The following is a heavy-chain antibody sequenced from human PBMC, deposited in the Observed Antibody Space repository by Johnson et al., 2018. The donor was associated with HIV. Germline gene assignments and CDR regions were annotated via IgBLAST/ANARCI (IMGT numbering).Heavy chain of an antibody. Sequence: VQLVESGGGVVRPGGSLRLSCAASGFIFHEYGMTWVRQAPGKGLEWVSGINWNGGSTGYADSVKGRFTISRDNAKNSLYLQMNSLRAEDTALYYCARPLTGYSSGWHTGAGAFDSWGQGTMVTVSS. J-gene: IGHJ3*02. CDR3: ARPLTGYSSGWHTGAGAFDS. V-gene: IGHV3-20*04. CDR2: INWNGGST. D-gene: IGHD6-19*01. CDR1: GFIFHEYG.